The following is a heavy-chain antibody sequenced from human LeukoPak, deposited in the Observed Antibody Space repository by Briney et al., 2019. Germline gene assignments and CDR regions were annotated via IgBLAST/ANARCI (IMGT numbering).Heavy chain of an antibody. CDR2: INHSGST. J-gene: IGHJ5*02. D-gene: IGHD3-10*01. CDR1: GGSFSGYY. V-gene: IGHV4-34*01. CDR3: ARRKYYYGSGSYPLSP. Sequence: SETLSLTCAVYGGSFSGYYWSWIRQPPGKGLEWIGEINHSGSTNYNPSLKSRVTISVDTSKNQFSLKLSSVTAADTAVYYCARRKYYYGSGSYPLSPWGQGTLVTVSS.